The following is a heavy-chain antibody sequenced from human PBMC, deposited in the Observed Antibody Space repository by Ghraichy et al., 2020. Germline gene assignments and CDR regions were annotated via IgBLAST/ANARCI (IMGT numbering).Heavy chain of an antibody. CDR2: ISAYNGNT. J-gene: IGHJ6*02. D-gene: IGHD6-19*01. Sequence: ASVKVSCKASGYTFTSYGISWVRQAPGQGLEWMGWISAYNGNTNYAQKLQGRVTMTTDTSTSTAYMELRSLRSDDTAVYYCARAPSSGWYAYYYYGMDVWAQGTTATVSS. CDR3: ARAPSSGWYAYYYYGMDV. CDR1: GYTFTSYG. V-gene: IGHV1-18*01.